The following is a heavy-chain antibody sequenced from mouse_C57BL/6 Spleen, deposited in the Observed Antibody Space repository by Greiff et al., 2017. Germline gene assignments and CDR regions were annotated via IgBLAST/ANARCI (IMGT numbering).Heavy chain of an antibody. CDR1: GYTFTDYE. CDR2: IDPETGGT. D-gene: IGHD2-13*01. J-gene: IGHJ4*01. CDR3: TTFYGDSGYAMDY. Sequence: VQLQQSGAELVRPGASVTLSCKASGYTFTDYEMHWVKQTPVHGLEWIGAIDPETGGTAYNQKFKGKAILTADKSSSTAYMELRSLTSEDSAVYYCTTFYGDSGYAMDYWGQGTSVTVSS. V-gene: IGHV1-15*01.